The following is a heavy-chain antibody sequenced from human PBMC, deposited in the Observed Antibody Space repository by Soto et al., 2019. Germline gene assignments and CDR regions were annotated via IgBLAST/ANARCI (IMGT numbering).Heavy chain of an antibody. CDR3: ARDIQVDIVVAFGY. CDR1: GYTFTNYY. Sequence: ASVKVSCKASGYTFTNYYIHWVRQAPGQGLEWMGIINPTGGSTNYAQKFQGRVTLTMDTSTSTVYMELSSLGFEDTAVYYCARDIQVDIVVAFGYWGQGTLVTVSS. J-gene: IGHJ4*02. CDR2: INPTGGST. D-gene: IGHD2-15*01. V-gene: IGHV1-46*01.